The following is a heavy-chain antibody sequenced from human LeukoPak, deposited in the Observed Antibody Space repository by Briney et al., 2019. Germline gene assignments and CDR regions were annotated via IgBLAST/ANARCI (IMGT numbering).Heavy chain of an antibody. CDR2: IIPLFGTA. J-gene: IGHJ3*02. CDR1: GDTFSSFA. Sequence: SVKVSCKASGDTFSSFAVSWVRQAPGQGLEWMGRIIPLFGTADYAQRYQGRVTISADNSLNTAYLELSSLTSEDTAVYYCASPYDYGDHYLDALHIWGQGTIVTVSS. CDR3: ASPYDYGDHYLDALHI. D-gene: IGHD4-17*01. V-gene: IGHV1-69*06.